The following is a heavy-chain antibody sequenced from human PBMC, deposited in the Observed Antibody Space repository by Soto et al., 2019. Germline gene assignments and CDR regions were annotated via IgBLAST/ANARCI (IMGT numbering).Heavy chain of an antibody. CDR2: ISGSGGST. J-gene: IGHJ4*02. CDR1: GFTFSSYA. D-gene: IGHD6-13*01. Sequence: GGSLRLSCAASGFTFSSYAMSWVRQAPGKGLEWVSAISGSGGSTYYADSVKGRFTISRDNSKNTLYLQMNSLRAEDTAVYYCAKAKVKVSARSSWYYFDYWGQGSLVTVSS. CDR3: AKAKVKVSARSSWYYFDY. V-gene: IGHV3-23*01.